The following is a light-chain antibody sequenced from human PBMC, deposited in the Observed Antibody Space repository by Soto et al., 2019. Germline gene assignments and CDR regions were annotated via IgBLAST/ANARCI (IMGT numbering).Light chain of an antibody. CDR1: QSGSSSY. CDR3: PQYGSSQYT. Sequence: EIVLTQSPGTLSLSPGERATLSCRASQSGSSSYLAWYQQKPGQAPRLLIYGASSRATGIPDRFSGSGSGTDFTLTISRLEPEDYAVYYCPQYGSSQYTFGQGTKLEIK. J-gene: IGKJ2*01. CDR2: GAS. V-gene: IGKV3-20*01.